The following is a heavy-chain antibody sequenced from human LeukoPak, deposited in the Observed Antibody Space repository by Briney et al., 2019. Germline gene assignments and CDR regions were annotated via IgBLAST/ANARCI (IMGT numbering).Heavy chain of an antibody. V-gene: IGHV3-74*01. CDR3: ARKYCTSISCYFTDMDV. J-gene: IGHJ6*03. D-gene: IGHD2-2*01. CDR1: GFTFSSYW. CDR2: INSDGSST. Sequence: GGSLRLSCAASGFTFSSYWMHWVRQAPGKGLVWVSRINSDGSSTSYADSVKGRFTISRDNAKNTLYLQMNSLRAEDTAVYYCARKYCTSISCYFTDMDVWGKGTTVTVSS.